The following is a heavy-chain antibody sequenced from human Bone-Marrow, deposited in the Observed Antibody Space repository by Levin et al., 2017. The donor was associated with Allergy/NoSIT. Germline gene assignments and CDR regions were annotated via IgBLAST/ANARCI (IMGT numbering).Heavy chain of an antibody. J-gene: IGHJ4*02. Sequence: GGSLRLSCAASGFTFSSYAMSWVRQAPGKGLEWVSEISGSGGSTDYADSVKGRFTISRDNSKNTLYLQMNSLRVEDTAVYYCAKARMGIFDYWGQGTLVTVSS. CDR3: AKARMGIFDY. CDR1: GFTFSSYA. D-gene: IGHD7-27*01. CDR2: ISGSGGST. V-gene: IGHV3-23*01.